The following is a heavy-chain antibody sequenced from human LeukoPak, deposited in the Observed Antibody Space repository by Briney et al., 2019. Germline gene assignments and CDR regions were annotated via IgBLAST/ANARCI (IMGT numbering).Heavy chain of an antibody. D-gene: IGHD3-3*01. Sequence: GESLKISCKGSGYTFSTYWIGWVRQMPGKGLEWMGIVYPGDSDTRYSLSFQGQVTISADKSITTAYLQWSSLKASDTAMYFCARRGFGVAAQRYFDLWGRGTLVTVSS. J-gene: IGHJ2*01. CDR1: GYTFSTYW. CDR2: VYPGDSDT. CDR3: ARRGFGVAAQRYFDL. V-gene: IGHV5-51*01.